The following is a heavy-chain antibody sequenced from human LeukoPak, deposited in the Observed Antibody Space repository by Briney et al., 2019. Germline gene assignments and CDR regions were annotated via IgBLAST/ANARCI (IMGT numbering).Heavy chain of an antibody. CDR2: IYYSGST. V-gene: IGHV4-59*11. CDR3: AELVVPAAIPGVWFDP. D-gene: IGHD2-2*02. CDR1: GGSISSHY. Sequence: SETLSLTCTVSGGSISSHYWSWIRQPPGKGLEWIGNIYYSGSTNYNPSLKSRVTISVDTSKNQFSLKLSSVTAADTAVYYCAELVVPAAIPGVWFDPWGQGTLVTVSS. J-gene: IGHJ5*02.